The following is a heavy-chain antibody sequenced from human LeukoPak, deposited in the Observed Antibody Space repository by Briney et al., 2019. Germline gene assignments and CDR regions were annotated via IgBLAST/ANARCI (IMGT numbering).Heavy chain of an antibody. Sequence: SETLSLTCTVSGGSISSSSYYWGWIRQPPGKGLEWIGSTYYSGSTYYNPSLKSRVTISVDTSKNQFSLNLSSVTAADTAVYYCARGQFAYDYVWGATEFDYWGQGTLVTVSS. V-gene: IGHV4-39*02. CDR1: GGSISSSSYY. D-gene: IGHD3-16*01. J-gene: IGHJ4*02. CDR2: TYYSGST. CDR3: ARGQFAYDYVWGATEFDY.